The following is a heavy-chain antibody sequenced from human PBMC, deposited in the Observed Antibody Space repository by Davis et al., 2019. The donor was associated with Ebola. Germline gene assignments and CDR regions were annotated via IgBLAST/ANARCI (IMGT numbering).Heavy chain of an antibody. CDR3: ARPETIYYYGMDV. Sequence: GGSLRLSCSASGFTFSSYAMHWVRQAPGKGLEYVSAISSNGGSTYYADSVKGRFTISRDNSKNTLYLQMNSLRAEDTAVYYCARPETIYYYGMDVWGQGTTVTVSS. CDR1: GFTFSSYA. D-gene: IGHD4/OR15-4a*01. CDR2: ISSNGGST. J-gene: IGHJ6*02. V-gene: IGHV3-64*04.